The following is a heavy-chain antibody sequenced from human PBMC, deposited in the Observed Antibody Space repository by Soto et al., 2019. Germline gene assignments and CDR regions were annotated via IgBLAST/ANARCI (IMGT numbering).Heavy chain of an antibody. D-gene: IGHD6-13*01. J-gene: IGHJ4*02. CDR3: AKLGYSSSWYLRPFDY. V-gene: IGHV3-23*01. Sequence: EVQLLESGGGLVQPGGSLRLSCAASGFTFSSYAMSWVRQAPGKGLEGVSAISGSGGSTYYADSVKGRFTISRDNSKNTLYLQMNSLRAEDTAVYYCAKLGYSSSWYLRPFDYWGQGTLVTVSS. CDR2: ISGSGGST. CDR1: GFTFSSYA.